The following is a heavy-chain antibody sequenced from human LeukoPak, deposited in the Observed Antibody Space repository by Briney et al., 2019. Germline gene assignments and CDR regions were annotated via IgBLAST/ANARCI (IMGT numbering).Heavy chain of an antibody. CDR3: ATGDGSPPVFDY. CDR1: GGSISSYY. D-gene: IGHD5-24*01. Sequence: PSETLSLTCTVSGGSISSYYWSWIRQPPGKGLEWIGYIYYSGSTNYNPSLKSRVTISVDTSKNQFSLKLGSVTAADTAVYYCATGDGSPPVFDYWGQGTLVTVSS. J-gene: IGHJ4*02. CDR2: IYYSGST. V-gene: IGHV4-59*01.